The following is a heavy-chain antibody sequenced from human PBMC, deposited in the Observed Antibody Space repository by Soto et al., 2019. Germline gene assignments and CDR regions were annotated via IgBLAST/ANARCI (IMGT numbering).Heavy chain of an antibody. CDR2: VNWNGGST. CDR3: VRGASLNLDY. CDR1: GFTFDDDG. Sequence: PGGSLRVSCAASGFTFDDDGMSWARQAPGKGLEWVSGVNWNGGSTGYADSVKGRFTISRDNAKNSLYLQMNSLRAEDTAFYYCVRGASLNLDYWGQGTLVNVSP. J-gene: IGHJ4*02. V-gene: IGHV3-20*04. D-gene: IGHD1-26*01.